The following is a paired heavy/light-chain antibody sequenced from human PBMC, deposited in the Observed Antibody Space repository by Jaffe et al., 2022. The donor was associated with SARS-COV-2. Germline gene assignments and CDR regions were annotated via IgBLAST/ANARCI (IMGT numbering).Heavy chain of an antibody. D-gene: IGHD3-10*01. CDR2: IYYIGNT. V-gene: IGHV4-59*01. CDR1: GDSINGYY. Sequence: QVQLQESGPGLVKPSETLSLTCTVSGDSINGYYWSWIRQPPGKGLEWIGFIYYIGNTKYNPSLESRVTISVDTSKNQLSLKLYSVTAADTAVYYCARESQGSGRNNWFDPWGQGTLVTVSS. J-gene: IGHJ5*02. CDR3: ARESQGSGRNNWFDP.
Light chain of an antibody. Sequence: QSALTQPASVSGSPGQSITISCTGSSSDVGRYNYVSWYQQHPGKAPKLIIYEVSNRPSGVSNRFSGSKSGNTASLTISGLQPEDEADYYCNSYTNTAARVFGGGTKLTVL. J-gene: IGLJ3*02. CDR3: NSYTNTAARV. V-gene: IGLV2-14*01. CDR2: EVS. CDR1: SSDVGRYNY.